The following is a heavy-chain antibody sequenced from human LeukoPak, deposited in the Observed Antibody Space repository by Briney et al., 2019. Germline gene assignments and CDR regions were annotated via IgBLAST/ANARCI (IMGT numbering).Heavy chain of an antibody. V-gene: IGHV1-18*01. J-gene: IGHJ4*02. CDR1: GYTFTSYG. CDR2: ISAYNGNT. CDR3: AREGGYYGSGSPFDY. Sequence: LWASVKVSCKASGYTFTSYGISWVRQAPGQGLEWMGWISAYNGNTNYAQKLQGRVTMTTDTSTSTAYMELRSLRSDDTAVYYCAREGGYYGSGSPFDYWGQGTLVTVSS. D-gene: IGHD3-10*01.